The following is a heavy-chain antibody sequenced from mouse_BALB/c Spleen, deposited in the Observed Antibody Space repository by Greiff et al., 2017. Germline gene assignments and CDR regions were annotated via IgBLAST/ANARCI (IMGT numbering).Heavy chain of an antibody. Sequence: DVMLVESGGGLVQPGGSRKLSCAASGFTFSSFGMHWVRQAPEKGLEWVAYISSGSSTIYYADTVKGRFTISRDNPKNTLFLQMTSLRSEDTAMYYCARGAKWFAYWGQGTLVTVSA. CDR1: GFTFSSFG. CDR2: ISSGSSTI. CDR3: ARGAKWFAY. J-gene: IGHJ3*01. V-gene: IGHV5-17*02.